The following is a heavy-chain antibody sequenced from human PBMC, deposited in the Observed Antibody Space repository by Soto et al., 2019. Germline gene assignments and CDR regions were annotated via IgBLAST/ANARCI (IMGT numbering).Heavy chain of an antibody. CDR1: GGTFSRSA. CDR2: IIPIFGTA. J-gene: IGHJ6*02. Sequence: QVQLVQSGAEVKKPGSSVKVSCKDSGGTFSRSAISWVRQAPGQGLEWMGGIIPIFGTANYAQKFQGRVTITADESTSTAYMELSSLRYEDTAVYYCARDQLAIFGVVIRPNYYYYGMDVWGQGTTFTVSS. D-gene: IGHD3-3*01. CDR3: ARDQLAIFGVVIRPNYYYYGMDV. V-gene: IGHV1-69*01.